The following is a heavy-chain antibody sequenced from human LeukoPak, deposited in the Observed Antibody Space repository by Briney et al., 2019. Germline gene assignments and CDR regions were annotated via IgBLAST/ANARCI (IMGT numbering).Heavy chain of an antibody. CDR1: GGSISSNNYY. Sequence: SETLSLTCTVSGGSISSNNYYWGWIRQPPGKGLEWIGSIYYSGSTYYNPSLKSRVTISVDTSKNQFSLKLSSVTAAGTAIYYCARQDSTSSRRRNNWFDPWGQGTLVTVSS. CDR3: ARQDSTSSRRRNNWFDP. V-gene: IGHV4-39*01. D-gene: IGHD6-6*01. CDR2: IYYSGST. J-gene: IGHJ5*02.